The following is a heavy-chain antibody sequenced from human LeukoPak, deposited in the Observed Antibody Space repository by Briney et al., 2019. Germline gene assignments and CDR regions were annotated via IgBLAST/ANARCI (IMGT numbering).Heavy chain of an antibody. CDR2: IIPILGIA. Sequence: SVKVSSKASGGTFSSYAISWVRQAPGQGLEWRGRIIPILGIANYAQKFQGRVTITADKSTSTAYMELSSLRSDDTAVYYCVRDPTATYSSSWYPYWGQGTLVTVSS. D-gene: IGHD6-13*01. CDR1: GGTFSSYA. V-gene: IGHV1-69*04. J-gene: IGHJ4*02. CDR3: VRDPTATYSSSWYPY.